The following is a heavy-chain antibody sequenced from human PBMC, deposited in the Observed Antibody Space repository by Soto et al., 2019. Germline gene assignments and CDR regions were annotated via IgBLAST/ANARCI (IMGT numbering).Heavy chain of an antibody. Sequence: QITLKESGPTLVRPTQTLTLTCTFSGFSLSTSGLGVGWIRQPPGKALEWLALIYWSDDKRYSPSLKARLTITKDTSKNQVVLTMTNMDPVDTATYYCAHRPSGWYLFDYWGQGTLVTVSS. CDR3: AHRPSGWYLFDY. CDR1: GFSLSTSGLG. V-gene: IGHV2-5*01. CDR2: IYWSDDK. J-gene: IGHJ4*02. D-gene: IGHD6-19*01.